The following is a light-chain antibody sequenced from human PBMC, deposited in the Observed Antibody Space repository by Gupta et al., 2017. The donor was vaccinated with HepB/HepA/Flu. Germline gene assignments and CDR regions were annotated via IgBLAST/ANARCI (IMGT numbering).Light chain of an antibody. CDR1: QTLSINT. J-gene: IGKJ2*01. CDR3: QQWSRELLNYT. CDR2: GAY. Sequence: ELVLTQSQGTLSLSPGETATLSCSASQTLSINTLAWYQQKPGQAPRLLISGAYRRATGITDRCSVSGDGTDFNLTISRREPEDFEVYYCQQWSRELLNYTFGQGTKLEIK. V-gene: IGKV3-20*01.